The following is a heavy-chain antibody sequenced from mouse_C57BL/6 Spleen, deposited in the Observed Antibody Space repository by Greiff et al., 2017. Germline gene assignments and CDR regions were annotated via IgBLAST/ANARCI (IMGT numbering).Heavy chain of an antibody. V-gene: IGHV1-80*01. D-gene: IGHD2-1*01. CDR1: GYAFSSYW. CDR2: IYPGDGDT. J-gene: IGHJ2*01. CDR3: ARVYYGNGGCCAY. Sequence: VQLQESGAELVKPGASVTISCKASGYAFSSYWMNWVKQRPGKGLEWIGQIYPGDGDTNYNGKFKGKATLTADKSSSTAYMQLLSLTSEDSAFYFCARVYYGNGGCCAYWGQGTTLTVSS.